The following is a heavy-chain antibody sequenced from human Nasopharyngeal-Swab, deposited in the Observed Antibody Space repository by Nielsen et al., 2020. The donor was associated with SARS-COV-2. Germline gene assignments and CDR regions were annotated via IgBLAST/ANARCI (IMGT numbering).Heavy chain of an antibody. V-gene: IGHV3-66*01. J-gene: IGHJ4*02. CDR1: GFTVSSNY. CDR2: IYSGGST. Sequence: GGSLRLSCAASGFTVSSNYMSWVRQAPGKGLEWVSVIYSGGSTYYADSVKGRFTISRDNAKNSLYLQMHSLRAEDTAVYYCARETIDCGGDCLDYWGQGTLVTVSS. CDR3: ARETIDCGGDCLDY. D-gene: IGHD2-21*02.